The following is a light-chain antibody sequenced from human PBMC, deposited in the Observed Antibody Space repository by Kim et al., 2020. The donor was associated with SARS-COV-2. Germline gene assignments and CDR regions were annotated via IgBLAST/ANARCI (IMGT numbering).Light chain of an antibody. V-gene: IGKV4-1*01. CDR1: QSVLYSSNNKNY. J-gene: IGKJ1*01. Sequence: ATISCKTSQSVLYSSNNKNYLAWYQQKPGQPPKLIVYWASTRESGVSDRFSGSGSGTDFTLTISSLQAEDVAVYYCQQYYDNPRTFGQGTKVDIK. CDR2: WAS. CDR3: QQYYDNPRT.